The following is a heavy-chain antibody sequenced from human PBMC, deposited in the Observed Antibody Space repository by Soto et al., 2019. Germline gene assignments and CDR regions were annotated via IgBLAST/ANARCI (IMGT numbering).Heavy chain of an antibody. CDR1: GFTFSGYA. D-gene: IGHD6-19*01. CDR2: INSGGTT. Sequence: GGSLRLSCAASGFTFSGYAMSWVRQAPGKGLEWVSAINSGGTTYYAVSVKGRFTISRDNSKNALYLQMNSLTAEDTALYYCAKCSPISVAGTTWGQGTLVTVSS. J-gene: IGHJ5*02. CDR3: AKCSPISVAGTT. V-gene: IGHV3-23*01.